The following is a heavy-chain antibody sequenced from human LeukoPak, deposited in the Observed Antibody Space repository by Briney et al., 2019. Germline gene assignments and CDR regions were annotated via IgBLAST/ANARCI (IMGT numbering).Heavy chain of an antibody. J-gene: IGHJ4*02. Sequence: GGSLRLSCAASGFTFSSYAMSWVRQAPGKGLEWVSSISSSSSYIYYADSVKGRFTISRDNAKNSLYLQMNSLRAEDTAVYYCANHLACGSTSCPPFDSWGQGTLVTVSS. CDR3: ANHLACGSTSCPPFDS. D-gene: IGHD2-2*01. CDR1: GFTFSSYA. CDR2: ISSSSSYI. V-gene: IGHV3-21*01.